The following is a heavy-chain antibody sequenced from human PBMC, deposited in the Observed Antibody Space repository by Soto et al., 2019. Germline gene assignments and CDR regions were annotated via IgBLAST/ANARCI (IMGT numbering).Heavy chain of an antibody. CDR1: GGSVNSDSYY. J-gene: IGHJ6*02. Sequence: NPSETLSLTCTVSGGSVNSDSYYWTWIRQPPGKRLEWIGSLYYSGSTNYNPSLKSRVTISVDTSKNQFSLKVSPVTVADTAVYYCARHKDCSGGSCNAVGYYYGLDVWGQGTTVTVSS. CDR2: LYYSGST. CDR3: ARHKDCSGGSCNAVGYYYGLDV. V-gene: IGHV4-61*01. D-gene: IGHD2-15*01.